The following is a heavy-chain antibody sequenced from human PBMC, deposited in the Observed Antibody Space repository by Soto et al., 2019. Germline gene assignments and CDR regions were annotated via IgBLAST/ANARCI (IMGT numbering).Heavy chain of an antibody. V-gene: IGHV3-13*01. CDR3: ARVRLISLYYFDY. CDR2: IGTAGDT. CDR1: GFTFSNYD. J-gene: IGHJ4*02. D-gene: IGHD3-16*01. Sequence: EVQLVESGGGLVQPGGSLRLSCAASGFTFSNYDMHWVRQVTGKGLEWVSTIGTAGDTYYPCSVKGRFTISRENAKNSLYLKMNTLRPEDTAVYYGARVRLISLYYFDYWGQGTLVTVSS.